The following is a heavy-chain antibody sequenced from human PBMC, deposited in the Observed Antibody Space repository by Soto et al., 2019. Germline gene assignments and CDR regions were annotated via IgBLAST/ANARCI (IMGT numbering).Heavy chain of an antibody. J-gene: IGHJ5*02. CDR3: ARNGVVVTPTRLGWFDP. Sequence: QVQLVQSGAEVKKPGASVKVSCKASGYTFTSYGISWVRQAPGQGLEWMGWISAYNANTNYAQQLQGRVTMTTDTSTSTAYMELRSLRSDDTALYYCARNGVVVTPTRLGWFDPWGQGTLVTVSS. CDR2: ISAYNANT. V-gene: IGHV1-18*01. CDR1: GYTFTSYG. D-gene: IGHD2-21*02.